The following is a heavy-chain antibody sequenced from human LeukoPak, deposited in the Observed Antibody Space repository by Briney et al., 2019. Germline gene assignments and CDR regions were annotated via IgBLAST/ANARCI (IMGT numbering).Heavy chain of an antibody. V-gene: IGHV3-33*01. D-gene: IGHD2-15*01. CDR3: ARDPLGYCSGGSCYPFDY. CDR2: IWYDGSNK. Sequence: GGSLRLSCAASGFTFSSYGMHWVRQAPGKGLEGVAVIWYDGSNKYYADSVKGRFTISRDNSKNTLYLQMNSLRAEDTAVYYCARDPLGYCSGGSCYPFDYWGPGTLVTVSS. J-gene: IGHJ4*02. CDR1: GFTFSSYG.